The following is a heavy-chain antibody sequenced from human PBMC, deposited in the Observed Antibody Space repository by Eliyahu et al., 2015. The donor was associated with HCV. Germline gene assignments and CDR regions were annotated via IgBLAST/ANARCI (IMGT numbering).Heavy chain of an antibody. CDR2: INHSGST. CDR1: GGSFSGYY. J-gene: IGHJ5*02. V-gene: IGHV4-34*01. CDR3: ARGPMITFGGVIVKGWFDP. D-gene: IGHD3-16*02. Sequence: QVQLQQWGAGLLKLSETLSLTCAVYGGSFSGYYWSWIRQPPGKGLEWIGEINHSGSTNYNPSLKSRVTISVDTSKNQFSLKLSSVTAADTAVYYCARGPMITFGGVIVKGWFDPWGQGTLVTVSS.